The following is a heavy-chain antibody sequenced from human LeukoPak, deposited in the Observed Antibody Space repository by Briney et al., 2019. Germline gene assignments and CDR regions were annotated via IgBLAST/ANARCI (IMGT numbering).Heavy chain of an antibody. CDR1: GFTFTRYW. J-gene: IGHJ4*02. V-gene: IGHV3-7*01. CDR2: IKQDGSEQ. D-gene: IGHD3-3*01. Sequence: GGSLRLSCAASGFTFTRYWMAWVRQAPGKGLQWVANIKQDGSEQYHVDSVRGRFTMSRDNTKNIVFLQMDSLRVEDTAVYYCARVSRSGYYGEYWGQGTTVTLSS. CDR3: ARVSRSGYYGEY.